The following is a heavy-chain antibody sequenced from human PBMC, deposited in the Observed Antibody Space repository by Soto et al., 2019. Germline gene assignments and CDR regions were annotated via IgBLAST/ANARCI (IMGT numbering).Heavy chain of an antibody. CDR1: GFTFSSYA. CDR2: ISGTGSST. D-gene: IGHD6-19*01. J-gene: IGHJ4*02. Sequence: EVQLVESGGGSVQPGGSLRLSCAASGFTFSSYAMSWVRQAPGKGLEWVSAISGTGSSTNYADSVEGRFTISRDNSKNTLYLQMSRLRAEDTAVYYCATARGIAVPGSHLDYWGPGNPGHRLL. V-gene: IGHV3-23*04. CDR3: ATARGIAVPGSHLDY.